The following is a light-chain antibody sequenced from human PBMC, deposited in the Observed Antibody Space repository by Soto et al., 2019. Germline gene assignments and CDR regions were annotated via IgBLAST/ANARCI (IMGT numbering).Light chain of an antibody. CDR3: CSYAGSSYV. J-gene: IGLJ1*01. V-gene: IGLV2-11*01. CDR1: SSDVGGYNY. Sequence: QSVLTQPRSVSGSPGQSVTISCTGTSSDVGGYNYVSWYQQHPGKAPKVKIYDVSTRPSGVPDRFSGSKSGNTASLTISGLQAEDEADYYCCSYAGSSYVFGTGTQLTVL. CDR2: DVS.